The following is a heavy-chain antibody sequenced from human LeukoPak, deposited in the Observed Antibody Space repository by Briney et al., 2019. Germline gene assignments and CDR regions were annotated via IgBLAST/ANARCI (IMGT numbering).Heavy chain of an antibody. CDR3: ARLPPAPDYYDSSDDAFDI. CDR2: IYHSGST. CDR1: GGSISSSNW. V-gene: IGHV4-4*02. Sequence: SGTLSLTCAVSGGSISSSNWWSWVRQPPGKGLEWIGEIYHSGSTNYNPSLKSRVTISVDKSKNQFSLKLSSETAADTAVYYCARLPPAPDYYDSSDDAFDIWGQGTMVTVSS. J-gene: IGHJ3*02. D-gene: IGHD3-22*01.